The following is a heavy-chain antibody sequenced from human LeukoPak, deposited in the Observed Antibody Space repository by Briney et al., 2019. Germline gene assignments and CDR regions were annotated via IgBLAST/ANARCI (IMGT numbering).Heavy chain of an antibody. J-gene: IGHJ3*02. Sequence: GGSLRLSCAASGFTFSSCAMSWVRQAPGKGLEWVSIISTSGGTTHYADSVKGRFTISRDNSKNTVYLQMNSLRAEDTAVYYCAKSPAVDAAFDIWGQGTMVTVSS. D-gene: IGHD4-23*01. CDR3: AKSPAVDAAFDI. V-gene: IGHV3-23*01. CDR2: ISTSGGTT. CDR1: GFTFSSCA.